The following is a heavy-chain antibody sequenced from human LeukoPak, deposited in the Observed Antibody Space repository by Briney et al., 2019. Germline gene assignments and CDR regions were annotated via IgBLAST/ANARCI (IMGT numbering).Heavy chain of an antibody. J-gene: IGHJ4*02. Sequence: ASVKVSCKASGYTFTTDYIHWVRQAPGQGLEWMGIINPSGGSTTYAQKFQGRVTITRDTSASTAYMELSSLRSEDMAVYYCARGGNSGSYDYWGQGTLVTVSS. D-gene: IGHD1-26*01. CDR1: GYTFTTDY. CDR3: ARGGNSGSYDY. CDR2: INPSGGST. V-gene: IGHV1-46*01.